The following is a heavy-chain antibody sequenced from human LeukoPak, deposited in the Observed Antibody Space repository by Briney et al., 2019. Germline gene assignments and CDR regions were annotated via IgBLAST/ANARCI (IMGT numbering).Heavy chain of an antibody. CDR3: ARDHPAPAYGMDV. CDR1: GFTFSSYA. CDR2: ISGSGGNT. Sequence: PGGSLRLSCAASGFTFSSYAMTWVLQAPGKGLEWVSVISGSGGNTYYADSVKGRFTISRDNSKNTLYLQMISLRAEDTAVYYCARDHPAPAYGMDVWGQGTTVTVSS. J-gene: IGHJ6*02. V-gene: IGHV3-23*01. D-gene: IGHD6-25*01.